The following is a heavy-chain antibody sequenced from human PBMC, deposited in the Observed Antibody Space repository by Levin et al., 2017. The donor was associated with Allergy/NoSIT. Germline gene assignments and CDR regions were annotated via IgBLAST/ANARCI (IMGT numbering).Heavy chain of an antibody. V-gene: IGHV3-7*01. Sequence: GGSLRLSCAASGFTFSSYWMSWVRQAPGKGLEWVANIKQDGSEKYYVDSVKGRFTNSRDNAKNSLYLQMNSLRAEDTAVYYCARESGYSSGWTRLPDAFDIWGQGTMVTVSS. CDR3: ARESGYSSGWTRLPDAFDI. CDR2: IKQDGSEK. CDR1: GFTFSSYW. J-gene: IGHJ3*02. D-gene: IGHD6-19*01.